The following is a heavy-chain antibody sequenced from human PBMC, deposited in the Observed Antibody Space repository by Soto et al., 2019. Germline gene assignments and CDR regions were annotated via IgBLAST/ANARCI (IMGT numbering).Heavy chain of an antibody. J-gene: IGHJ4*02. D-gene: IGHD1-26*01. CDR2: IYPSDSDT. CDR1: GYTFTFYW. Sequence: PGESLKISCQVSGYTFTFYWIVWVRQMPGKGLARMGIIYPSDSDTSYIPSFQGQVTISADQSINTAYLQGDSLKASEAAIYYCARPANSVEDHFDLWGQGTPVTVSS. CDR3: ARPANSVEDHFDL. V-gene: IGHV5-51*01.